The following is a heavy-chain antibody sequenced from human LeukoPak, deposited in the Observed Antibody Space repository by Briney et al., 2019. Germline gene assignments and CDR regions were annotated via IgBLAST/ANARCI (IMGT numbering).Heavy chain of an antibody. V-gene: IGHV3-30*02. Sequence: PGGSLRLSCAASGFTVSSNYMSWVRQAPGKGLEWVAFIRYDGSNKYYADSVKGRFTISRDNSKNTLYLQMNSLRAEDTAVYYCAKDRGPGRFLEWFPGDNAFDIWGQGTMVTVSS. D-gene: IGHD3-3*01. J-gene: IGHJ3*02. CDR2: IRYDGSNK. CDR3: AKDRGPGRFLEWFPGDNAFDI. CDR1: GFTVSSNY.